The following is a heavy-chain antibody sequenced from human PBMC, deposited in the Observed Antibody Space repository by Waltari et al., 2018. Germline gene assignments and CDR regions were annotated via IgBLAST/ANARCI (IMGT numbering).Heavy chain of an antibody. V-gene: IGHV4-39*01. J-gene: IGHJ3*01. CDR3: ATYIGASLGTAAFDV. CDR1: GDSITTNRHY. Sequence: QLQLQESGPGLVKPSETLSLTCSVSGDSITTNRHYWGWIRQPPGQGLEWIGTMSYSGATYSSPSLRSRVTVSRDTSKNQLSLKLGSVTAADTAVYYCATYIGASLGTAAFDVWGQGTMVTVSS. CDR2: MSYSGAT. D-gene: IGHD5-12*01.